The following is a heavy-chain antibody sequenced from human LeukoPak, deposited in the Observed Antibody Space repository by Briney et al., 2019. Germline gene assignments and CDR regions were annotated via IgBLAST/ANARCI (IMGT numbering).Heavy chain of an antibody. J-gene: IGHJ3*02. Sequence: GGSLRLSCAASGFTFSSYAMHWVRQAPGKGLEWVAVISYDGSNKYYADSVKGRFTISRDNSKNTLYLQMNSLRAEDTAVYYCANSKATWAFDIWGQGTMVTVSS. CDR3: ANSKATWAFDI. V-gene: IGHV3-30*04. D-gene: IGHD2/OR15-2a*01. CDR1: GFTFSSYA. CDR2: ISYDGSNK.